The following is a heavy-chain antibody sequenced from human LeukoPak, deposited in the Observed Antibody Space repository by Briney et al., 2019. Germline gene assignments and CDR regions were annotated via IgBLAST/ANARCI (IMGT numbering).Heavy chain of an antibody. CDR3: ATLNYGDYVWAYYYMDV. Sequence: GGSLRLSCAASGFTFSSYGMHWVSQAPGKGLEWVAFIRYDGSNKYYADSVKGRFTISRDNSKNTLYLQMNSLRAEDTAVYYCATLNYGDYVWAYYYMDVWGKGTTVTVSS. CDR1: GFTFSSYG. J-gene: IGHJ6*03. D-gene: IGHD4-17*01. CDR2: IRYDGSNK. V-gene: IGHV3-30*02.